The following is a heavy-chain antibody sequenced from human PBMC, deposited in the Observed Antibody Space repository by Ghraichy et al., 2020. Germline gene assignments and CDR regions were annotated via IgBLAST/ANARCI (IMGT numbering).Heavy chain of an antibody. J-gene: IGHJ4*02. V-gene: IGHV4-39*01. CDR1: GGSISSSSYY. Sequence: SQTLSLTCTVSGGSISSSSYYWGWIRQPPGTGLEWIGSIYYSGSTYYNPSLKSRVAISVDTSKNQFSLKLSSVTAADTAVYYCARQRQQLVYFDYWGQGTLVTVSS. D-gene: IGHD6-13*01. CDR2: IYYSGST. CDR3: ARQRQQLVYFDY.